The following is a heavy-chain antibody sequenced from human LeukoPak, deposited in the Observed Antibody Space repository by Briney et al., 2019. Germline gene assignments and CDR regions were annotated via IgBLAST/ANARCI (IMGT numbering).Heavy chain of an antibody. CDR3: ARVADYSNYGY. V-gene: IGHV4-61*02. CDR2: IYTSGST. D-gene: IGHD4-11*01. CDR1: GGPISSGDYY. Sequence: SQTLSRTCTVSGGPISSGDYYWRWIRQPAGKGLEWIGRIYTSGSTNYNPSLKSRVTISVDTSKNQFSLKLSSVTAADTAVYYCARVADYSNYGYWGQGTLVTVSS. J-gene: IGHJ4*02.